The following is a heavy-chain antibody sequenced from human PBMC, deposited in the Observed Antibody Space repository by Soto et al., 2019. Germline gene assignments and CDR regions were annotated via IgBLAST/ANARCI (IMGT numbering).Heavy chain of an antibody. CDR1: RFTFSSYA. Sequence: QVQLVESGGGVVQPGKSLRLSCAASRFTFSSYAMDWVRQAPGKGLDWVAVISHDGSEKYYGDSVKGRFTISRDNPKNTVYLQMNSLRPEDTAVYYCARAAAYFYHYYYAMDVWGQGTAVTVSS. D-gene: IGHD6-13*01. J-gene: IGHJ6*02. CDR3: ARAAAYFYHYYYAMDV. V-gene: IGHV3-30-3*01. CDR2: ISHDGSEK.